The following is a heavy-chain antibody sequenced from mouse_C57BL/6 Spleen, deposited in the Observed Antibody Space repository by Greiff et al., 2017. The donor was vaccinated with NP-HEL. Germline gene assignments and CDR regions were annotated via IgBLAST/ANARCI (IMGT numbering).Heavy chain of an antibody. CDR2: IDPENGDT. Sequence: VQLQQSGAELVRPGASVKLSCTASGFNIKDDYMHWVKQRPEQGLEWIGWIDPENGDTEYASKFQGKATITADTSSNTAYLQLSSLTSEDTAVYYCAGGYSYWYFDVWGTGTTVTVSS. D-gene: IGHD2-3*01. CDR3: AGGYSYWYFDV. CDR1: GFNIKDDY. J-gene: IGHJ1*03. V-gene: IGHV14-4*01.